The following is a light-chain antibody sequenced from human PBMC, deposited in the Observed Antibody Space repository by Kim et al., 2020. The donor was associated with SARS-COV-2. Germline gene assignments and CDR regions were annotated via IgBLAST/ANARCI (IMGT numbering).Light chain of an antibody. CDR1: SLRSYY. CDR2: GKN. V-gene: IGLV3-19*01. Sequence: SSELTQDPAVSVALGQTVRITCQGDSLRSYYATWYQQKPGQAPIVVIYGKNNRPSGIPDRFSGSSSENTASLTITGTQAGDEADYYCNSRDSNDYVVFGGGTQLTVL. J-gene: IGLJ2*01. CDR3: NSRDSNDYVV.